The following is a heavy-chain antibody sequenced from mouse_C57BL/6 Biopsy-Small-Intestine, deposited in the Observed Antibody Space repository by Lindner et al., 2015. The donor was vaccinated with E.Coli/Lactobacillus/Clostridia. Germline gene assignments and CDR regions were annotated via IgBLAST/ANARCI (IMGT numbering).Heavy chain of an antibody. V-gene: IGHV1-19*01. CDR3: ARWTYYYGSSYGYAMDY. Sequence: EVQLQESGPVLVKPGASVKMSCKASGYTFTDYYMNWVKQSHGKSLEWIGVINPYNGGTSYNQKFKGKATLTVDKSSSTAYMELNSLTSEDSAVYYCARWTYYYGSSYGYAMDYWGQGTSVTVSS. J-gene: IGHJ4*01. D-gene: IGHD1-1*01. CDR2: INPYNGGT. CDR1: GYTFTDYY.